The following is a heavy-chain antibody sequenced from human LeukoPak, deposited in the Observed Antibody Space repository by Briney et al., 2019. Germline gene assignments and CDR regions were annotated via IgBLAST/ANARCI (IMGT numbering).Heavy chain of an antibody. J-gene: IGHJ1*01. D-gene: IGHD5-24*01. CDR2: ISYDGSNK. V-gene: IGHV3-30-3*01. CDR1: GFTFSSYA. CDR3: ARDPGEMATITEYFQH. Sequence: GGSLRLFCAASGFTFSSYAMHWVRQAPGKGLEGVAVISYDGSNKYYADSVKGRFTISRDNSKNSLYLQMHSLGAEDTAVYYCARDPGEMATITEYFQHWGQGTLVTVSS.